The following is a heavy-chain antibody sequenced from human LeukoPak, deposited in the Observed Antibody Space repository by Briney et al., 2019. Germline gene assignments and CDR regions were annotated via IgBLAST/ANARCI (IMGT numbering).Heavy chain of an antibody. J-gene: IGHJ4*02. V-gene: IGHV3-74*01. CDR1: GFTFSNYW. D-gene: IGHD4-17*01. CDR2: LNSDGSTI. Sequence: GGSLRLSCAASGFTFSNYWMHWVRQAPGKGLVWVSRLNSDGSTISYADSVKGRFTISRDDAKNTVYLQMNSLRAEDTAVYYCARDDYGDFGPDYWGQGTLVTVSS. CDR3: ARDDYGDFGPDY.